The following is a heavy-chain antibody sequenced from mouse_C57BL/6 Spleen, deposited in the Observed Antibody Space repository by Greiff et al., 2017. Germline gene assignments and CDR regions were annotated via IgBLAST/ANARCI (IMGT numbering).Heavy chain of an antibody. D-gene: IGHD1-1*01. CDR3: AMEGSPDYGSFDG. Sequence: QVQLQQPGAELVRPGSSVQLSCKASGSTFTSYWMHWVKQSPIQGLDWIGNIDPSDSETLYTPSFKVKATLTVDKSSSTAYMQPSSLTSGDFAVYYCAMEGSPDYGSFDGWGQGTTLTVSS. V-gene: IGHV1-52*01. CDR1: GSTFTSYW. CDR2: IDPSDSET. J-gene: IGHJ2*01.